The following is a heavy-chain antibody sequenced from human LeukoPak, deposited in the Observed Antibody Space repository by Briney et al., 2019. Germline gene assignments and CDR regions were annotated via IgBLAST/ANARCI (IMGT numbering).Heavy chain of an antibody. J-gene: IGHJ3*02. D-gene: IGHD1-26*01. CDR3: ATPYSGGYQGLDI. Sequence: ASETLSFTCTVSGGSISSNKYYWGWIRQPPGKGLEWIGSIYYSGSTYYNPTLKSRVTIFVDTSKNQFSLKLSSVTAADTAVYYCATPYSGGYQGLDIWGQGTMVTVYS. CDR2: IYYSGST. CDR1: GGSISSNKYY. V-gene: IGHV4-39*01.